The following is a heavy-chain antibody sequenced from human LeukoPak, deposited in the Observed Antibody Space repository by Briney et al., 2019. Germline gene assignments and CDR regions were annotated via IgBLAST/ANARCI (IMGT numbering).Heavy chain of an antibody. D-gene: IGHD5-12*01. CDR2: IYYSGTT. J-gene: IGHJ4*02. Sequence: SETLSLTCTVSGGSISSTSYYWGWIRQPPGKGLEWVRSIYYSGTTYYNPSIKSRVTISVDTYKTQFSLKLSPVPAAGTAVYYCARTGVVATSYFFDYWGQGTLVTVSS. V-gene: IGHV4-39*07. CDR3: ARTGVVATSYFFDY. CDR1: GGSISSTSYY.